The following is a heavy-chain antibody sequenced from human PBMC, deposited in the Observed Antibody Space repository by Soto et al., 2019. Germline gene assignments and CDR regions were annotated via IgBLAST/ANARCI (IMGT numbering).Heavy chain of an antibody. CDR1: GGSISSGGYY. Sequence: SETLSLTCTVSGGSISSGGYYWSWIRQDPGKGLEWIGYIYYSGSTYYNPSLKSRVTISVDTSKNQFSLKLSSVTAADTAVYYCARGVDTAMPGNYYFDYWGQGTLVTVSS. CDR3: ARGVDTAMPGNYYFDY. CDR2: IYYSGST. J-gene: IGHJ4*02. V-gene: IGHV4-31*03. D-gene: IGHD5-18*01.